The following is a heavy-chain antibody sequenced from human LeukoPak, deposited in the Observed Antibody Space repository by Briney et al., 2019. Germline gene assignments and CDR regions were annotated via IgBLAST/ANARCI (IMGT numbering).Heavy chain of an antibody. CDR2: IIPIFGTA. V-gene: IGHV1-69*01. Sequence: SVKVSCKASGGTFSSYAISWVRQAPGQGLEWMGGIIPIFGTANYAQKFQGRVTITADESTSTAYMELSSLRSEDTAVYYCARVAKTRYYYDSSGYYYFDYWGQGTLVTVSS. CDR3: ARVAKTRYYYDSSGYYYFDY. D-gene: IGHD3-22*01. CDR1: GGTFSSYA. J-gene: IGHJ4*02.